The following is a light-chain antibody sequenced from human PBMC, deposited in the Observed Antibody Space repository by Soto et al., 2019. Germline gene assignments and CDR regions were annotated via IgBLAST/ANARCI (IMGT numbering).Light chain of an antibody. V-gene: IGKV3-11*01. CDR1: QSVSNK. J-gene: IGKJ4*01. Sequence: IVLTQSPGTLYLSPGEGATLSCRATQSVSNKLAWYQQKPGRAPKLLIYNTFIRAAGIPARFTGSGSGTDFTLTISSLKPEDFAVYYCQEGVTWHTFGGGTKVEIK. CDR3: QEGVTWHT. CDR2: NTF.